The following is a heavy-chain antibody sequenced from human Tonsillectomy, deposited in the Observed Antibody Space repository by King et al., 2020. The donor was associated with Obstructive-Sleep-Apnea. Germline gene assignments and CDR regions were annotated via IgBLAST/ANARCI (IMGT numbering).Heavy chain of an antibody. D-gene: IGHD5-18*01. Sequence: VQLVESGAEVKKPGASVKVSCKASGYTFTGYYMHWVRQAPGQGLEWMGWINPNSGNTNYAQKFQGRVTMIRDTSISTAYMELSRLRSDDTAVYYCARDDTVMDFDYWGQGTLVTVSS. CDR1: GYTFTGYY. V-gene: IGHV1-2*02. J-gene: IGHJ4*02. CDR2: INPNSGNT. CDR3: ARDDTVMDFDY.